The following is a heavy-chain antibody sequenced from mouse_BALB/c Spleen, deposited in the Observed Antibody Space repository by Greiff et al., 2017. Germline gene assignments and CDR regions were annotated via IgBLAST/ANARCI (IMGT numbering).Heavy chain of an antibody. CDR3: ARGYYDYDGAWFAY. V-gene: IGHV1-20*02. D-gene: IGHD2-4*01. J-gene: IGHJ3*01. Sequence: EVQLQQSGPELVKPGASVKISCKASGYSFTGYFMNWVMQSHGKSLEWIGRINPYNGDTFYNQKFKGKATLTVDKSSSTAHMELRSLASEDSAVYYCARGYYDYDGAWFAYWGQGTLVTVSA. CDR1: GYSFTGYF. CDR2: INPYNGDT.